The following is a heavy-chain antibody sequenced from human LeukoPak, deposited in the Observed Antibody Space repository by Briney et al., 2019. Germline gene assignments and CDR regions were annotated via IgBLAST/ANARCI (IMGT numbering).Heavy chain of an antibody. J-gene: IGHJ3*02. CDR1: GFTFSSYE. D-gene: IGHD5/OR15-5a*01. V-gene: IGHV3-48*03. CDR2: ISSSGSTI. Sequence: GGSLRLSCAASGFTFSSYEMNWVRQAAGTELEGASYISSSGSTIYYAHSVKGRFTISRDNAKNSLYLQMNSLRAEDTAVYYCARDTVYGDAFDIWGQGTMVTVSS. CDR3: ARDTVYGDAFDI.